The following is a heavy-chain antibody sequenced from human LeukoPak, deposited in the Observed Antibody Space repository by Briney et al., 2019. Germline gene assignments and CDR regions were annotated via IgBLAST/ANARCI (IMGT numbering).Heavy chain of an antibody. V-gene: IGHV3-48*01. J-gene: IGHJ3*02. CDR2: ISSSSTI. Sequence: GGSLRLSCAASGFTFSSYSMNWVRQAPGKGLEWVSYISSSSTIYYADSVKGRFTISRDNAKNSLYLQMNSLRAEDTAVYYCARDPHYYDSSGLDAFDIWGQGTMVTVSS. D-gene: IGHD3-22*01. CDR1: GFTFSSYS. CDR3: ARDPHYYDSSGLDAFDI.